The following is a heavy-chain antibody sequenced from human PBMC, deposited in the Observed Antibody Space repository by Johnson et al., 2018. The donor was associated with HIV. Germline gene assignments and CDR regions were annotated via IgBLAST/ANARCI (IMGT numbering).Heavy chain of an antibody. CDR3: ARDRLGYSSSWGGVDAFDI. D-gene: IGHD6-13*01. CDR1: GFTVSSNY. J-gene: IGHJ3*02. CDR2: IYSGGST. V-gene: IGHV3-66*01. Sequence: VQLVESGGGLVKPGGSLRLSCAASGFTVSSNYMSWVRQAPGKGLEWVSVIYSGGSTYYADSVKGRFTISRDNSKNTLYLQMNSLRAEDTAVYYCARDRLGYSSSWGGVDAFDIWGQGTMVTVSS.